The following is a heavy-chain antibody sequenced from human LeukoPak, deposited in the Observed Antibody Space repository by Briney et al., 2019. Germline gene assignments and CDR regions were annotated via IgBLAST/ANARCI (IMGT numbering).Heavy chain of an antibody. CDR1: GRSISSFY. Sequence: SDTLSLTCTVSGRSISSFYWRWIRQPPGKGLEWIGYIHYCGSTNYNPSLKSRVTISVDTYKNQFSLTLSSVTAADTAVYYCARGSSGYRFDCWGQGTLVTVSS. CDR3: ARGSSGYRFDC. D-gene: IGHD3-22*01. J-gene: IGHJ4*02. CDR2: IHYCGST. V-gene: IGHV4-59*07.